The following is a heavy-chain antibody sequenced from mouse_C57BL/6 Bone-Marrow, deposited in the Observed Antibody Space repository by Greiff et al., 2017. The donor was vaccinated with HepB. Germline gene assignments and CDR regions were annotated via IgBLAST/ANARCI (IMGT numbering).Heavy chain of an antibody. CDR1: GYTFTSYW. D-gene: IGHD2-2*01. J-gene: IGHJ2*01. CDR2: IDPSDSYT. Sequence: QVQLKQPGAELVKPGASVKLSCKASGYTFTSYWMQWVKQRPGQGLEWIGEIDPSDSYTNYNQKFKGKATLTVDTSSSTAYMQLSSLTSEDSAVYYCARGYGYGGDYWGQGTTLTVSS. V-gene: IGHV1-50*01. CDR3: ARGYGYGGDY.